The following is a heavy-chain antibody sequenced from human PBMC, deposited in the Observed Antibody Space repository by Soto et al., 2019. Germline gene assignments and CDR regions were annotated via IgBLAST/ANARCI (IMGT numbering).Heavy chain of an antibody. CDR2: IYYSGST. D-gene: IGHD1-1*01. CDR1: GGSISSGDYY. Sequence: QVQLQESGPGLVKPSQTLSLTCTVSGGSISSGDYYWSWIRQPPGKGLEWIGYIYYSGSTYYNPYLKSRVTISVDTSKNQCSLKLSSVTAADTAVYYCARGNWSYWYFDLWGRGTLVTVSS. J-gene: IGHJ2*01. CDR3: ARGNWSYWYFDL. V-gene: IGHV4-30-4*01.